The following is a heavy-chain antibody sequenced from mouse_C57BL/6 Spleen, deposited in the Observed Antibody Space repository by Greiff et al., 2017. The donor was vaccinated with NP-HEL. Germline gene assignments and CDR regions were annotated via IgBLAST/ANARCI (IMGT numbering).Heavy chain of an antibody. CDR2: ISSGSSTI. D-gene: IGHD1-1*01. CDR1: GFTFSDYG. V-gene: IGHV5-17*01. J-gene: IGHJ2*01. CDR3: ERITTFKDY. Sequence: EVQLQESGGGLVKPGGSLKLSCAASGFTFSDYGMHWVRQAPEKGLEWVAYISSGSSTIYYADTLKGRSTLSRDNAKNTLFLQMTSLRSEDTAMYYCERITTFKDYWGQGTTLTVSS.